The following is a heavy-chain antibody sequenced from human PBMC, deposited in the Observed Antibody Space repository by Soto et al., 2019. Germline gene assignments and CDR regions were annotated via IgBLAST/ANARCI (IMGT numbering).Heavy chain of an antibody. V-gene: IGHV3-15*01. Sequence: EVQLVESGGGLVKAGGSLRLSCAASGFTFSDAWMSWVRQAPGKGLEWVGLIKKKTDGGTTDYAAPVKGRFTISRDDSKNTLYLQMSSLKTDDTAVYYCRTQWLDWGQGTLVTVSS. D-gene: IGHD6-19*01. J-gene: IGHJ4*02. CDR1: GFTFSDAW. CDR2: IKKKTDGGTT. CDR3: RTQWLD.